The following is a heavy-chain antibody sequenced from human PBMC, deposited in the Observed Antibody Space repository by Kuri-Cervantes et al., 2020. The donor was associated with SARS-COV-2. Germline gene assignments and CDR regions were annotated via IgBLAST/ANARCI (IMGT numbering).Heavy chain of an antibody. J-gene: IGHJ3*02. CDR1: GGSISSSSYY. V-gene: IGHV4-61*05. CDR3: ARHAGLGPYYDFWSGYSFVGAFDI. CDR2: IYYSGST. D-gene: IGHD3-3*01. Sequence: GSLRLSCTVSGGSISSSSYYWSWIRQPPGKGLEWIGYIYYSGSTNYNPSLKSRVTISVDTSKNQFSLKLSSVTAADTAVYYCARHAGLGPYYDFWSGYSFVGAFDIWGQGTMVTVSS.